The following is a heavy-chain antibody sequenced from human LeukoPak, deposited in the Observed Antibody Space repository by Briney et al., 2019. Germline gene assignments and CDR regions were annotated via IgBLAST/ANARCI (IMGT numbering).Heavy chain of an antibody. J-gene: IGHJ5*02. CDR3: ARMSYYDSSGDNWFDP. Sequence: GGSLRLSCAASGFNFGSYSMTWVRQAPGKGLEWVSVMSADSATTFYADSVKDRFTISRDNSKNTVYLQMNNMRVDDTAVYYCARMSYYDSSGDNWFDPWGQGTLVTVSS. CDR2: MSADSATT. V-gene: IGHV3-23*01. D-gene: IGHD3-22*01. CDR1: GFNFGSYS.